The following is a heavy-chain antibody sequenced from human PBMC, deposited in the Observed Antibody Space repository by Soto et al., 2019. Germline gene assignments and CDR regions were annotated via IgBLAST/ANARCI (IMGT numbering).Heavy chain of an antibody. CDR2: ISLDGTT. CDR3: ARGCHSGAYYYPICY. Sequence: PSETLSLTCAVYGGSFSGYYWSWIRQSPGKGLEWIGEISLDGTTNYNPSLESRVTISVDTSKNQFSLKLGSVTAADTAVYYCARGCHSGAYYYPICYWAQGTLVTVSS. D-gene: IGHD3-22*01. CDR1: GGSFSGYY. V-gene: IGHV4-34*01. J-gene: IGHJ4*02.